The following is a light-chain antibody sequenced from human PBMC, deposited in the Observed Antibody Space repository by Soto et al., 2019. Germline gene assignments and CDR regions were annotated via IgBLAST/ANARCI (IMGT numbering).Light chain of an antibody. V-gene: IGLV1-44*01. CDR2: SNN. Sequence: QSVLTQPPSASGTPGQRVTTSCSGSSSNIGSNTVNWYQQLPGTAPKLLIYSNNQRPSGVPDRFSSSKSGTSASLAISGLQSEDEADYYCAAWDDSLNGFYVFGTGTKVTVL. J-gene: IGLJ1*01. CDR3: AAWDDSLNGFYV. CDR1: SSNIGSNT.